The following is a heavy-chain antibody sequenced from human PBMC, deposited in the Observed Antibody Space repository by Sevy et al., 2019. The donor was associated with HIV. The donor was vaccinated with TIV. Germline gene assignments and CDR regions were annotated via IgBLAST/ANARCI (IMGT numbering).Heavy chain of an antibody. CDR3: ARDRGIWSGYFQRDAAFDI. CDR1: GFTFSSYS. J-gene: IGHJ3*02. CDR2: ISSSSSYI. V-gene: IGHV3-21*01. D-gene: IGHD3-3*01. Sequence: GGSLRLSCAASGFTFSSYSMNWVRQAPGKGLEWVSSISSSSSYIYYADSVKGRFTISRDNAKNSLYLQMNSLRAEDTAVYYCARDRGIWSGYFQRDAAFDIWGQGTMVTV.